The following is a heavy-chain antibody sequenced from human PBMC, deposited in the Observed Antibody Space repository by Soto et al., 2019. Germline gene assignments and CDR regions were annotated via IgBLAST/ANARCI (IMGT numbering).Heavy chain of an antibody. CDR1: GFTFSSYG. Sequence: QVQLVESGGGVVQPGRSLRLSCAASGFTFSSYGMHWVRQAPGKGLEWVAVISYDGSNKYYADSVKGRFTISRDNSKNTLYLQMNSLRAEDTAVYYCAKGYYDILTGYFGNYYYYGMDVWGPGTTVTVSS. J-gene: IGHJ6*02. CDR3: AKGYYDILTGYFGNYYYYGMDV. D-gene: IGHD3-9*01. CDR2: ISYDGSNK. V-gene: IGHV3-30*18.